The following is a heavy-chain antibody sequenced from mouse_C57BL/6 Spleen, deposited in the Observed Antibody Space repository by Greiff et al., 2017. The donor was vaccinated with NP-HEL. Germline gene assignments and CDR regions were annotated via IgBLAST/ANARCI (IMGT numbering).Heavy chain of an antibody. Sequence: VQLQQSGAELVKPGASVKLSCKASGYTFTEYTIHWVKQRSGQGLEWIGWFYPGSGSIKYNEKFKDKATLTADKSSSTVYMELSRLTSEDSAVYFCARHEDIYDDYDRGAMDYWGQGTSVTVAS. D-gene: IGHD2-4*01. V-gene: IGHV1-62-2*01. CDR1: GYTFTEYT. CDR2: FYPGSGSI. J-gene: IGHJ4*01. CDR3: ARHEDIYDDYDRGAMDY.